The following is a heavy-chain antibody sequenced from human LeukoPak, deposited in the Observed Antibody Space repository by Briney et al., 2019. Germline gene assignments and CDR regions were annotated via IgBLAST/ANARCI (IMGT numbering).Heavy chain of an antibody. V-gene: IGHV4-59*01. Sequence: SETLSLTCTVSGGSISSYYWSWIRQPPGKGLEWIGYIYYSGSTNYNPSLKSRVTISVDTSKNQFSLKLSSVTAADTAVYYCARAMAARRGGNWFDPWGQGTLVTVSS. CDR2: IYYSGST. J-gene: IGHJ5*02. CDR1: GGSISSYY. D-gene: IGHD6-6*01. CDR3: ARAMAARRGGNWFDP.